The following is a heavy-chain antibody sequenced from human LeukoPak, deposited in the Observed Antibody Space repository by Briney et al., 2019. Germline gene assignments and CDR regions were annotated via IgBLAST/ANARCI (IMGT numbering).Heavy chain of an antibody. V-gene: IGHV3-23*01. CDR1: GFTFSSYA. J-gene: IGHJ3*01. CDR2: ISASGGRT. CDR3: AKGKVNHDGAFDL. Sequence: GGSLRLSRAASGFTFSSYAMSWVRQAPGKGPEWVSGISASGGRTYYADSVKGRSKNTVYLQMNSLRAEDTAVYYCAKGKVNHDGAFDLWGQGTMVTVSS. D-gene: IGHD1-14*01.